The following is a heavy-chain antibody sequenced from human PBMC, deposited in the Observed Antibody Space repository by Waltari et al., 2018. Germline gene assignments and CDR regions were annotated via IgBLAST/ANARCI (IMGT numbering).Heavy chain of an antibody. CDR3: AKVRGLRLLGTLDH. Sequence: EVVLLESGGGLVQPGGSLRLSCVASGFTFSAYAMTWVRQAPGKGLEWVSAITDTGGRSSNSDSLKGRFTISRDNSQNTLYPQMSSLRAEDTAVYYCAKVRGLRLLGTLDHWGQGALVTVSS. J-gene: IGHJ5*02. D-gene: IGHD3-3*01. V-gene: IGHV3-23*01. CDR1: GFTFSAYA. CDR2: ITDTGGRS.